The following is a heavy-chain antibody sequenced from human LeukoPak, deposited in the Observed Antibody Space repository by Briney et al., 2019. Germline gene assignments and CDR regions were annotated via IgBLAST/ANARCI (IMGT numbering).Heavy chain of an antibody. V-gene: IGHV4-59*01. Sequence: SETLSLTCTVSGGSINSYYWSWIRQPPGKGLEWIGYIYYSGSTNYNPSLKSRVTISVDTSKNQFSLKLSSVTAADTAVYYCARESAYGHDAFDIWGQGTMVTVSS. CDR1: GGSINSYY. J-gene: IGHJ3*02. CDR2: IYYSGST. D-gene: IGHD2-21*01. CDR3: ARESAYGHDAFDI.